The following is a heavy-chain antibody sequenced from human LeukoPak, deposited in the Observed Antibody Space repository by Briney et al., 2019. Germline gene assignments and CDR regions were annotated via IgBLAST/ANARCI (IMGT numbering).Heavy chain of an antibody. J-gene: IGHJ4*02. CDR1: GDSVSSNSAD. CDR2: TYYRSKWYN. V-gene: IGHV6-1*01. Sequence: SRTLSLTFAISGDSVSSNSADWNWVRQSPSRGLEWLGRTYYRSKWYNDYAVSVKSRITINPDTSKNQFSLQLNSVTPEDTAVYYCARVVGGAIDYWGQGTLVTVSS. D-gene: IGHD3-10*01. CDR3: ARVVGGAIDY.